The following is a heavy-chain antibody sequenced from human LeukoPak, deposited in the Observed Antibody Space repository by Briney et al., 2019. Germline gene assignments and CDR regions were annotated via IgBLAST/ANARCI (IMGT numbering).Heavy chain of an antibody. D-gene: IGHD2-15*01. CDR2: IYYSGST. CDR3: ARVESDCSGGSCYSYFDY. J-gene: IGHJ4*02. Sequence: SETLSLTCTVSGGSVSSGSYYWSWIRQPPGKGLEWIGYIYYSGSTNYNPSLKSRVTISVDTSKNQFSLKLSSVTAADTAVYYCARVESDCSGGSCYSYFDYWGQGTLVTVSS. CDR1: GGSVSSGSYY. V-gene: IGHV4-61*01.